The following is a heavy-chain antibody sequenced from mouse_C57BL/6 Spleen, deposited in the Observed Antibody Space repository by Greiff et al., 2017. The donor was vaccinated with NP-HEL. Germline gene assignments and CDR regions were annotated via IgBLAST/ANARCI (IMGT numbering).Heavy chain of an antibody. CDR1: GFTFSSYA. D-gene: IGHD2-3*01. V-gene: IGHV5-9-1*02. J-gene: IGHJ3*01. CDR3: TRAVYDGPAWFAY. CDR2: ISSGGDYI. Sequence: EVKLMESGEGLVKPGGSPKLSCAASGFTFSSYAMSWVRQTPEKRLEWVAYISSGGDYIYYADTVKGRFTISRDNARNTLYLQMSSLKSEDTARYDCTRAVYDGPAWFAYWGQGTLVTVSA.